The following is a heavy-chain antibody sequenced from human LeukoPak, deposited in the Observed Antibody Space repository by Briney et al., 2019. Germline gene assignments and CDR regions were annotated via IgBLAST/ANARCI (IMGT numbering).Heavy chain of an antibody. CDR3: AKDTNPNYYDSPKDAFDI. D-gene: IGHD3-22*01. J-gene: IGHJ3*02. V-gene: IGHV3-48*01. CDR2: ISSSSSTI. Sequence: PGGSLRLSCAASGFTFSSYSMNWVRQAPGKGLKWVSYISSSSSTIYYADSVKGRFTISRDNAKNSLYLQMNSLRAEDTAVYYCAKDTNPNYYDSPKDAFDIWGQGTMVTVSS. CDR1: GFTFSSYS.